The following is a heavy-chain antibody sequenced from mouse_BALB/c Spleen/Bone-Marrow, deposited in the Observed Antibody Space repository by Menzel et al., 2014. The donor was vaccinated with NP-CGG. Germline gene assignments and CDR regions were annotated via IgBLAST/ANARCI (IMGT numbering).Heavy chain of an antibody. V-gene: IGHV1-69*01. CDR2: IDTSDSYT. D-gene: IGHD2-2*01. J-gene: IGHJ4*01. CDR3: AREGYGYGAMDY. CDR1: GYTFTDYW. Sequence: QVQLQQSGAELVMPGASVKMSCKASGYTFTDYWMHWVKQRPGQGLEWIGAIDTSDSYTSYNQKFKGKATLTVDESSSTAYMQLSSLTSEDSAVYYCAREGYGYGAMDYWGQGTSVTVSS.